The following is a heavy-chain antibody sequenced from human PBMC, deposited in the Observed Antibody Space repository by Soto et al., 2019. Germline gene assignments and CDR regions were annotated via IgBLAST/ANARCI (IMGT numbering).Heavy chain of an antibody. CDR3: AKDLLWAQSDY. V-gene: IGHV3-74*03. D-gene: IGHD1-26*01. CDR2: INTDGTNT. J-gene: IGHJ4*02. CDR1: GFTFSRYW. Sequence: EVQLVESGGGLVQPGGSLRLSCAVSGFTFSRYWMHWFRQDPGNGLVWVSSINTDGTNTQYAYSVRGRFTVYRDNAKNTVYLQMISLRSDDTAVYYCAKDLLWAQSDYWGQGTLVVVSS.